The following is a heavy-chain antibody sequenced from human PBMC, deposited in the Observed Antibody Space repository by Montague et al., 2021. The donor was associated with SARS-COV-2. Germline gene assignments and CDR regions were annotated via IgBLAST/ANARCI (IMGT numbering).Heavy chain of an antibody. CDR1: GGSISSGGYY. D-gene: IGHD2-21*02. CDR2: IYYSGST. J-gene: IGHJ2*01. Sequence: TLSLTCTVSGGSISSGGYYWSWIRQHAGKGLEWIGYIYYSGSTYHXPSLKSRVTISVDTSKNQFPLKLSSVTAADTAVYYCARVHIVVVTAMRYFDLWGRGTLVTVSS. V-gene: IGHV4-31*03. CDR3: ARVHIVVVTAMRYFDL.